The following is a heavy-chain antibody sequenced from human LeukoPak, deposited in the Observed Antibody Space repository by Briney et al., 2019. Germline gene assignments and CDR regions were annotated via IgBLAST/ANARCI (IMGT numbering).Heavy chain of an antibody. V-gene: IGHV3-21*01. Sequence: GGSLRLSCAASGFTFSSYSMNWVRQAPGKGLEWVSSISSGSTYMYYADSVKGRFTISGDNAQNSMYLQMNSLRAEDTAVYYCARGRGGYSADYWGQGTLVTVSS. CDR3: ARGRGGYSADY. D-gene: IGHD1-26*01. J-gene: IGHJ4*02. CDR2: ISSGSTYM. CDR1: GFTFSSYS.